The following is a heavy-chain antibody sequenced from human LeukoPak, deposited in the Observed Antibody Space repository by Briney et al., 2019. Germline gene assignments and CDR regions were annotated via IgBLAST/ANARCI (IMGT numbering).Heavy chain of an antibody. CDR1: GFNVSRNY. J-gene: IGHJ4*02. V-gene: IGHV3-66*01. D-gene: IGHD1-26*01. CDR3: ARKTDRGGGSCY. CDR2: IYGGGGT. Sequence: GGSLVLCCAASGFNVSRNYMNWGRPAAGKGPGGVSLIYGGGGTQYADSVKGRFTISRENSKNTLYVQMNSLRAEDTAVYYCARKTDRGGGSCYWGQGTLVTVSS.